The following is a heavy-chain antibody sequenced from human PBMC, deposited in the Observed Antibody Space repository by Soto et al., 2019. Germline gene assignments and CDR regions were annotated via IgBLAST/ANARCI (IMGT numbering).Heavy chain of an antibody. CDR3: ARDRDSSGYYYVYDGGPDAFDI. CDR2: ISAYNGNT. CDR1: GYTFTSYG. D-gene: IGHD3-22*01. J-gene: IGHJ3*02. Sequence: ASVKVSCKASGYTFTSYGISWVRQAPGQGLEWMGWISAYNGNTNYAQKLQGRVTMTTDTSTSTAYMELRSLRSDDTAVYYCARDRDSSGYYYVYDGGPDAFDIWGQGTMVTVSS. V-gene: IGHV1-18*01.